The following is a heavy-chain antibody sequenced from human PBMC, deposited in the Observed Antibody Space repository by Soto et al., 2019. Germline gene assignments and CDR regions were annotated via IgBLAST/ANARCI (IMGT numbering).Heavy chain of an antibody. CDR2: IIPIFGTA. CDR3: ARDPDIVVVPAAEYYYYGMDV. V-gene: IGHV1-69*13. D-gene: IGHD2-2*01. J-gene: IGHJ6*02. CDR1: GGTFSSYA. Sequence: SVKVSCKASGGTFSSYAISWVRQAPGQGLEWMGGIIPIFGTANYAQKFQGRVTITADESTSTAYMELSSLRSDDTAVYYCARDPDIVVVPAAEYYYYGMDVWGQGTTVTVSS.